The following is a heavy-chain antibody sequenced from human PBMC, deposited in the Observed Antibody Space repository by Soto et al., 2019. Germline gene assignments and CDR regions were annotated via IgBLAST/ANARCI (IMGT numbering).Heavy chain of an antibody. CDR3: GRVVIKIASKSRDS. D-gene: IGHD2-2*01. CDR1: GGSLSGYY. V-gene: IGHV4-34*01. CDR2: VQSGGST. J-gene: IGHJ4*02. Sequence: PSETLSLTCAVYGGSLSGYYCSWSRQPQGKGLEWIGRVQSGGSTRSSPSVQRLLTIHLATSKKQVCLEMTSVTAADTAVYYCGRVVIKIASKSRDSCGPGILVTLSS.